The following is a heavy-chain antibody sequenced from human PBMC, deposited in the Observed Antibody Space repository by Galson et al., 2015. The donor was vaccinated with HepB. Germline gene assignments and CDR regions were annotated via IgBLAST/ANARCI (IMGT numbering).Heavy chain of an antibody. CDR3: ARGIRVEGIQLWLDY. CDR1: GFTFSSYS. J-gene: IGHJ4*02. V-gene: IGHV3-48*01. CDR2: ISSSSSTI. Sequence: SLRLSCAASGFTFSSYSMNWVRQAPGKGLEWVSYISSSSSTIYYADSVKGRFTISRDNAKNSLYLQMNSLRAEDTAVYYCARGIRVEGIQLWLDYWGQGTLVTVSS. D-gene: IGHD5-18*01.